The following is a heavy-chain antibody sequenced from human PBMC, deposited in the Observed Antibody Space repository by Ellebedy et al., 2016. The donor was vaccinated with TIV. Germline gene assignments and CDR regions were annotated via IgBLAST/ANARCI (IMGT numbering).Heavy chain of an antibody. J-gene: IGHJ4*02. CDR1: GYTLTELS. D-gene: IGHD5-24*01. V-gene: IGHV1-24*01. Sequence: AASVKVSCKVSGYTLTELSMHWVRQAPGKGLEWVGGFDPEDDETIYAQKFQGRVTMTEDTSTDTAYMDLSSLRSEDTAVYYCATVFDGYRGLDYWGQGTLVTVSS. CDR2: FDPEDDET. CDR3: ATVFDGYRGLDY.